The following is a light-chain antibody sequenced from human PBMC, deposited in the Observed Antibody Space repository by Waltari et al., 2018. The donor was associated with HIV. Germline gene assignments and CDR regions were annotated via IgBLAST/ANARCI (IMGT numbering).Light chain of an antibody. CDR2: KAS. Sequence: EIRMTQSPSVVFASVGDRVTITCQAVSASDNWMAWYQHRPGKAPKLLIYKASILENGVPSRFSGSGSGTKFSLTISSLQPDDAATYYCQQYNSWTFGPGTRVEIK. CDR1: SASDNW. CDR3: QQYNSWT. V-gene: IGKV1-5*03. J-gene: IGKJ1*01.